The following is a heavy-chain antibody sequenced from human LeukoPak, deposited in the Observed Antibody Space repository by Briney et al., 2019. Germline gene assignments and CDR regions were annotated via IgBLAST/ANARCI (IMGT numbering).Heavy chain of an antibody. J-gene: IGHJ4*02. CDR1: GFTFRSYG. D-gene: IGHD4-11*01. V-gene: IGHV3-30*18. Sequence: PGGSLRLSCAASGFTFRSYGIHWVRQAPGKGLEWVAVILYDGSKKYYADSVKGRFTISRDNSKNTLYLQMNSLRAEDTAVYYCAKELKGAPMTTYFDYWGQGTLVTVSS. CDR2: ILYDGSKK. CDR3: AKELKGAPMTTYFDY.